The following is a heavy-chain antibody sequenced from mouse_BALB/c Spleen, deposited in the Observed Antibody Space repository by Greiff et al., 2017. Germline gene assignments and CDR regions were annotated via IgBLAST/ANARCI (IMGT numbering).Heavy chain of an antibody. CDR3: ARGNYGNYFDY. J-gene: IGHJ2*01. D-gene: IGHD1-1*01. Sequence: DVMLVESGGGLVKPGGSLKLSCAASGFAFSSYDMSWVRQTPEKRLEWVATISDGGSYTYYPDSVKGRFTISRDNAKNNLYLQMSSLKSEDTAMYYCARGNYGNYFDYWGQGTTLTVSS. CDR1: GFAFSSYD. V-gene: IGHV5-4*02. CDR2: ISDGGSYT.